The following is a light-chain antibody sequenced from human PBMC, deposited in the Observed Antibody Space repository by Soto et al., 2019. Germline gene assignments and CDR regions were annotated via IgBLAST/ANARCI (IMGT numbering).Light chain of an antibody. J-gene: IGLJ2*01. CDR2: GNS. CDR3: QSYDSSLSGSVV. CDR1: SSNIGAGYD. V-gene: IGLV1-40*01. Sequence: QAVVTQPPSVSGAPGQRVTISCTGSSSNIGAGYDVHWYQQLPGTAPKLLIYGNSNRPSGVPDRFSGSKSGTSASLAITGLQAEYEADYYCQSYDSSLSGSVVFGGGTKLTV.